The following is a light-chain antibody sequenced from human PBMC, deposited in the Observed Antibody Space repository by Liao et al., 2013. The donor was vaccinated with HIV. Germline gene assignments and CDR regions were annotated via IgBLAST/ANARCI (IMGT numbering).Light chain of an antibody. CDR1: NIGSIS. CDR3: QAWDSSTAVV. CDR2: QDS. Sequence: SYELTQPPSVSVAPGETARITCGGNNIGSISVHWYQQKPGQSPVLVIYQDSKRPSGIPERFSGSNSGNTATLTISGTQAMDEADYYCQAWDSSTAVVFGGGTKLTVL. V-gene: IGLV3-9*01. J-gene: IGLJ2*01.